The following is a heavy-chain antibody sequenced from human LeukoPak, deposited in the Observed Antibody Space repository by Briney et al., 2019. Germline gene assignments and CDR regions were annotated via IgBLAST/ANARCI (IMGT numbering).Heavy chain of an antibody. V-gene: IGHV3-30*04. Sequence: GGSLRLSCAVSGLTFSPYGMHWARQAPGKGLEWVAVISYDGSYQVYADSVKGRFTVFRDSYKNTLYLQLNSLRPEDTGLYYCARERRRDGYNYKDYWGQGTQVSVSS. J-gene: IGHJ4*02. CDR3: ARERRRDGYNYKDY. D-gene: IGHD5-24*01. CDR2: ISYDGSYQ. CDR1: GLTFSPYG.